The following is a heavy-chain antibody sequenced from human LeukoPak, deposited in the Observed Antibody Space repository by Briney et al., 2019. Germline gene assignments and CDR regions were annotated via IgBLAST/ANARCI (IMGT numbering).Heavy chain of an antibody. J-gene: IGHJ6*02. D-gene: IGHD2-15*01. Sequence: ASVKVSCTASGYTFTSYDINWVRQATGQGLEWMGWMNPNSGNTGYAQKFQGRVTMTRNTSISTAYMELSSLRSEDTAVYYCARGGVVVVVAATPPPFYGMDVWGQGTTVTVSS. V-gene: IGHV1-8*01. CDR2: MNPNSGNT. CDR1: GYTFTSYD. CDR3: ARGGVVVVVAATPPPFYGMDV.